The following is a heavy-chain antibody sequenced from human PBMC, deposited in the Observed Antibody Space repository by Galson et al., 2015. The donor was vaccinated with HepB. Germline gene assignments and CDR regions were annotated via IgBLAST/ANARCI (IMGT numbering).Heavy chain of an antibody. CDR3: AKSGQYCSGGSCAYRFQH. J-gene: IGHJ1*01. CDR1: GFTFSSYA. V-gene: IGHV3-23*01. CDR2: ISGSGGST. D-gene: IGHD2-15*01. Sequence: SLRLSCAASGFTFSSYAMSWVRQAPGKGLEWVSAISGSGGSTYYADSVKGRFTISRDNSKNTLYLQMNSLRAEDTAVCYCAKSGQYCSGGSCAYRFQHWGQGTLVTVSS.